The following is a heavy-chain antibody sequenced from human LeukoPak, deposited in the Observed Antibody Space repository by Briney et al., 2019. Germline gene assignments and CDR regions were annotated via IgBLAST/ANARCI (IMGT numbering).Heavy chain of an antibody. J-gene: IGHJ6*03. CDR1: GGSISSSSYY. CDR2: IYYSGST. V-gene: IGHV4-39*01. Sequence: SETLSLTCTVSGGSISSSSYYWAWIRQPPGKGLEWIGTIYYSGSTYYNASLKSRVTISVDTSKNQFSLKLSSVTAADTAVYYCARGDCSSTICYSPMDVWGKGTTVTVSS. D-gene: IGHD2-2*01. CDR3: ARGDCSSTICYSPMDV.